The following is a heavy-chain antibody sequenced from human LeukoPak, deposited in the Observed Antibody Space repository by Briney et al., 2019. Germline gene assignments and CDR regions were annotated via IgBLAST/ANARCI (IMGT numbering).Heavy chain of an antibody. CDR2: IIPILGIA. CDR1: GGTFSSYA. CDR3: AISSSNWFDP. D-gene: IGHD6-6*01. J-gene: IGHJ5*02. Sequence: SVKVSCKASGGTFSSYATSWVRQAPGQGLEWMGRIIPILGIANYAQKFQGRVTITADKSTSTAYMELSSLRSEDTAVYYCAISSSNWFDPWGQGTLVTVSS. V-gene: IGHV1-69*04.